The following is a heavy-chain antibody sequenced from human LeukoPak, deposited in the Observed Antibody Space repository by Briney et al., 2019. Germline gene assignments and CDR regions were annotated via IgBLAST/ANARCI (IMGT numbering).Heavy chain of an antibody. D-gene: IGHD1-26*01. CDR3: AKDPPAPIVGATTGNY. CDR1: GFTFSSYA. CDR2: ISGSGGST. V-gene: IGHV3-23*01. Sequence: GGSLRLSCTASGFTFSSYAMSWVRQAPGKGLEWVSAISGSGGSTYYADSVKGRFTISRYNSKNTLYLQMNSLRAEDTAVYYCAKDPPAPIVGATTGNYWGQGTLVTVSS. J-gene: IGHJ4*02.